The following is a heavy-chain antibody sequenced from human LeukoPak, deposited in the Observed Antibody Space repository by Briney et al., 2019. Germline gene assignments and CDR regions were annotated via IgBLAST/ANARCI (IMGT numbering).Heavy chain of an antibody. CDR1: GFTFSNYV. J-gene: IGHJ4*02. D-gene: IGHD1-26*01. CDR3: ARGGYYRFDY. CDR2: ISYDGTNK. Sequence: GESLRLSCAASGFTFSNYVIHWVRQAPGKGLEWLAVISYDGTNKYYADTVKGRFTISRDHSQSTVDLQMNTLRAEDTAVYYCARGGYYRFDYWGQGTLVTVSS. V-gene: IGHV3-30*03.